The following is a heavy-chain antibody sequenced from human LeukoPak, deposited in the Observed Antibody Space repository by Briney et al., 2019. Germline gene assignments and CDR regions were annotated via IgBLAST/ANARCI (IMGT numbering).Heavy chain of an antibody. V-gene: IGHV3-23*01. CDR3: ARDAGMDV. CDR1: GFTFPTYA. CDR2: ISNSGGST. Sequence: PGGSLRLSCAASGFTFPTYAMSWVRQAPGKGLEWVSVISNSGGSTWYADSVKGRFTISRDNAKNSLYLQMNSLRAEDTAVYYCARDAGMDVWGQGTTVAVSS. J-gene: IGHJ6*02.